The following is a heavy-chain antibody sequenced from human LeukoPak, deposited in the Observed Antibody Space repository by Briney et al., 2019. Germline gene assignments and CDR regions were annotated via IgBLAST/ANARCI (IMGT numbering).Heavy chain of an antibody. Sequence: GGSLRLSCATSGFTFSSYVMSWVREAPGKGLEWVSAVSGSGATTSYADSVKGQFTISRDNSRNTLYLQMNSLRAEDTAVYYCAKGLAAARYYFDYWGQGTLVTVSS. CDR1: GFTFSSYV. CDR3: AKGLAAARYYFDY. D-gene: IGHD6-13*01. V-gene: IGHV3-23*01. CDR2: VSGSGATT. J-gene: IGHJ4*02.